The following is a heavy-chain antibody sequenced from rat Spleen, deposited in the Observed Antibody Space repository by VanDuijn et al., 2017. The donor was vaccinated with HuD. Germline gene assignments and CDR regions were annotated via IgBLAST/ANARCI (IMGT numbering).Heavy chain of an antibody. V-gene: IGHV5-19*01. D-gene: IGHD1-12*02. CDR3: TTDLDYYDGSYYVNWFAY. Sequence: EVQLVESGGGLVQPGRSLKLSCVASGFTFKNYWMTWIRQAPTKGLEWVATISHDGSSAYYRDSVKGRFTISRDNAKSTLYLQMDSLRSEDMATYYCTTDLDYYDGSYYVNWFAYWGQGTLVTVSS. J-gene: IGHJ3*01. CDR2: ISHDGSSA. CDR1: GFTFKNYW.